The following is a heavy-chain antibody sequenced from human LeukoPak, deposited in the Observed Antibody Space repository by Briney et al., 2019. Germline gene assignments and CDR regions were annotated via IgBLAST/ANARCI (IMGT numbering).Heavy chain of an antibody. V-gene: IGHV4-4*09. D-gene: IGHD4-23*01. CDR2: IYTGGNT. J-gene: IGHJ5*02. CDR3: ARNYGGNGIVGH. Sequence: SETLSLTCTVSPITYDYWSWIRQPPGKALEWIGYIYTGGNTNYNPSLEGRVTISIDTSKNQFSLRLSSVTAADTAVYFCARNYGGNGIVGHWGQGTLVTVSS. CDR1: PITYDY.